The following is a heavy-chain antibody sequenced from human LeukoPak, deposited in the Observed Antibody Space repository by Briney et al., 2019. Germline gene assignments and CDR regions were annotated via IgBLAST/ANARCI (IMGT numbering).Heavy chain of an antibody. CDR1: GYTFTGYY. CDR3: GRVKMGIVLEHLDY. V-gene: IGHV1-2*02. CDR2: INTNSGGT. D-gene: IGHD1/OR15-1a*01. J-gene: IGHJ4*02. Sequence: ASVKVSCKASGYTFTGYYMHWVRQAPGQGLGWMGWINTNSGGTNYTQKFQGRVTMTRHTSIRTAYMELSRLRSDHTAVYYCGRVKMGIVLEHLDYWGQGTLVTVSS.